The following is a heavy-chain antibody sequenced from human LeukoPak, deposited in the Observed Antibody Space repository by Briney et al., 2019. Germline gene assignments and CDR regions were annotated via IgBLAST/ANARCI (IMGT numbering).Heavy chain of an antibody. D-gene: IGHD5-18*01. CDR3: ARYNSGYSYGVDAFDI. CDR1: GFTFSSCS. CDR2: ISSSSSYI. J-gene: IGHJ3*02. Sequence: GGSLSLSCAASGFTFSSCSMNWVRQAPGKGLEWVSSISSSSSYIYYADSVKGRFTISRDNAKNSLYLQMNSLRAEDTAVYYCARYNSGYSYGVDAFDIWGQGTMVTVSS. V-gene: IGHV3-21*01.